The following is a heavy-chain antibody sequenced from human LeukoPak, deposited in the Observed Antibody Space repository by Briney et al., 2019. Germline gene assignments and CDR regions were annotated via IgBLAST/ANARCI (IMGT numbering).Heavy chain of an antibody. CDR1: GGSISSYY. J-gene: IGHJ4*02. CDR2: IYSSGTA. Sequence: SETLSLTCTVSGGSISSYYWSWIRQPAGKGLEWIGRIYSSGTANYNPSLKSRVTMSVDTSKDQFSLKLSSVTAADTAVYYCARTNSGSYEYYFDYWGQGTLVTVSS. CDR3: ARTNSGSYEYYFDY. V-gene: IGHV4-4*07. D-gene: IGHD1-26*01.